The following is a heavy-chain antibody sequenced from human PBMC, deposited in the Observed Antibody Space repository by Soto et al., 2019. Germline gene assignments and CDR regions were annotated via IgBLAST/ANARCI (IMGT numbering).Heavy chain of an antibody. Sequence: QVQLVQSGAEVKKPGASVKVSCKVSGYTLNEVAMHWVRQAPGKGLEWLGGFDPDEAETIYAQHFQGSVATTEDTSTDTVYMELSNLRSEDTALYFCTTYHGDYNFDHWGQGTLVTVSS. CDR1: GYTLNEVA. CDR3: TTYHGDYNFDH. CDR2: FDPDEAET. V-gene: IGHV1-24*01. D-gene: IGHD4-17*01. J-gene: IGHJ5*02.